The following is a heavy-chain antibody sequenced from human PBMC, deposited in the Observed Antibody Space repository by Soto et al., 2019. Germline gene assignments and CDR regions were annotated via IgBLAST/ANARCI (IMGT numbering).Heavy chain of an antibody. CDR1: EFTFSGYD. V-gene: IGHV3-13*01. J-gene: IGHJ2*01. D-gene: IGHD3-9*01. CDR3: AREYVDWGYWYIDL. CDR2: IATSGNT. Sequence: DVQLVEAGGGLVQPGGSLRLSCEASEFTFSGYDMHWVRQAAGERLEWVSAIATSGNTYYAGSVKGRFTISRENAKNSLYLQINNVRAGDTAVYYCAREYVDWGYWYIDLWGRGTLVTVSS.